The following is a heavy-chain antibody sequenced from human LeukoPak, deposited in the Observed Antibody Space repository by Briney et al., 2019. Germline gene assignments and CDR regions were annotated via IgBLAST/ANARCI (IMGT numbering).Heavy chain of an antibody. Sequence: SETLSLTCAVYGGSFSGYYWSWIRQPPGKGLEWIGRIYTSGSTNYNPSLKSRVTISVDTSKNQFSLKLSSVTAADTAVYYCARWVYSGYYDYWGQGTLVTVSS. V-gene: IGHV4-59*10. J-gene: IGHJ4*02. CDR2: IYTSGST. CDR1: GGSFSGYY. D-gene: IGHD4-23*01. CDR3: ARWVYSGYYDY.